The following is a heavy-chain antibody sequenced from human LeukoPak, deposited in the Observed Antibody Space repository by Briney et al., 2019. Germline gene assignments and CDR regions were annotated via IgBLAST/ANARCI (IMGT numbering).Heavy chain of an antibody. V-gene: IGHV3-53*01. Sequence: GGSLRLSCAAAGFTVSSNFMMWVRQAPGKGLEWVSFIYSDGSTYYADSVKGRCTISRDTFRNTLSLQMNNLRAEDTAVYYCASYFGRSRGQGTLVTVSS. J-gene: IGHJ4*02. CDR1: GFTVSSNF. CDR3: ASYFGRS. D-gene: IGHD3-10*01. CDR2: IYSDGST.